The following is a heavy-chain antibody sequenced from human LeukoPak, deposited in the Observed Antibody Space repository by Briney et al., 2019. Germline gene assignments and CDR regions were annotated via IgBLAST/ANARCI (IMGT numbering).Heavy chain of an antibody. CDR1: GFTFSSYA. D-gene: IGHD3-16*02. CDR3: ANSLFINLETFDF. V-gene: IGHV3-23*01. J-gene: IGHJ4*02. Sequence: PGGSLRLSCAASGFTFSSYAMSWVRQAPGKGLEWVSAISGSGGSTYYADSVKGRFTISRDNSKNTLYLQMSSLRVEDTAVYYCANSLFINLETFDFWGQGTLVTVSS. CDR2: ISGSGGST.